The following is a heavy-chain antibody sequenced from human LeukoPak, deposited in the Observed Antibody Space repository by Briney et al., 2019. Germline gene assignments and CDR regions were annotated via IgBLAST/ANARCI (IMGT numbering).Heavy chain of an antibody. CDR1: GYTLTDYY. CDR2: INPNSGGT. V-gene: IGHV1-2*06. D-gene: IGHD3-22*01. CDR3: ARVGYYESSGYYEY. J-gene: IGHJ4*02. Sequence: AASVKVSCKASGYTLTDYYMHWVRQAPGQGLEWMGRINPNSGGTNYAQKFQGRVTMTRDTSISTVYMELSRLRSDDTAVYYCARVGYYESSGYYEYWGRGTLVTVSS.